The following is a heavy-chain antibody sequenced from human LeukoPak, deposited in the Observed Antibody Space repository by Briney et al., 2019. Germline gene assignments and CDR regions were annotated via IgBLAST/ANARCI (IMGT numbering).Heavy chain of an antibody. D-gene: IGHD3-22*01. CDR1: GFTFSSYE. J-gene: IGHJ3*02. CDR3: ASSMIVVVIYAFDI. V-gene: IGHV3-48*03. CDR2: ISSSGSTI. Sequence: GGSLRLSCAASGFTFSSYEMNWVRQAPGKGLEWVSYISSSGSTIYYADSVEGRFTISRDNAKNSLYLQMNSLRAEDTAVYYCASSMIVVVIYAFDIWGQGTMVTVSS.